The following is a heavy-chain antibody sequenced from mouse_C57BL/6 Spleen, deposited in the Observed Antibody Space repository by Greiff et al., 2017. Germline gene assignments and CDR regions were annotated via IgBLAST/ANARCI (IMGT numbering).Heavy chain of an antibody. Sequence: QVQLKQPGAELVKPGASVKMSCKASGYTFTSYWITWVKQRPGQGLEWIGDIYPGSGSTNYNEKFKSKATLTVDTSSSTAYMQLSSLTSEDSAVYYWARWGNSPFLAMDYWGQGTSVTVSS. V-gene: IGHV1-55*01. CDR2: IYPGSGST. CDR3: ARWGNSPFLAMDY. J-gene: IGHJ4*01. CDR1: GYTFTSYW. D-gene: IGHD5-2*01.